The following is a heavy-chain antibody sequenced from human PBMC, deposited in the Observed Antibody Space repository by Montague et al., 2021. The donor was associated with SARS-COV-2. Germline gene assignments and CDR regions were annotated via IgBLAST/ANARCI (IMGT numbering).Heavy chain of an antibody. CDR3: ASQLVPRWYAFDI. V-gene: IGHV3-33*01. J-gene: IGHJ3*02. D-gene: IGHD5-18*01. Sequence: FRSLSFSASGFTFSSYGMHWVRQAPGKGLEWVAVIWYDGSNKYYADSVKGRFTISRDNSKNTLYLQMNSLRAEDTAVYYCASQLVPRWYAFDIWGQGTMVTVSS. CDR1: GFTFSSYG. CDR2: IWYDGSNK.